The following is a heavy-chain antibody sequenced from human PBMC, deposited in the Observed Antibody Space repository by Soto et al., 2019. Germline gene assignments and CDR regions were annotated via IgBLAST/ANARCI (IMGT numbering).Heavy chain of an antibody. CDR2: IIPVFATP. CDR3: ARDPDSGANSGLGFVDY. D-gene: IGHD4-17*01. CDR1: GGPFSDYS. V-gene: IGHV1-69*06. Sequence: QVQLVQSGAEVKKPGSSVKVSCKASGGPFSDYSINWVRQAPGQGLEWMGGIIPVFATPNYAQKFQGRVTITADKSTSTAYMELSNLRAEDTAIYFCARDPDSGANSGLGFVDYWGQGTLVTVTS. J-gene: IGHJ4*02.